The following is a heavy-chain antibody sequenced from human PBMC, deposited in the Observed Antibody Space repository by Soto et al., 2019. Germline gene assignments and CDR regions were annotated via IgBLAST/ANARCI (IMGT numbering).Heavy chain of an antibody. Sequence: SETLSLTCTVSGGSISSGGYYWSWIRQHPGKGLEWIGYIYYSGSTYYNPSLKSRVTISVDTSKNQFSLKLSSVTAADTAVYYCARERIAARPGANWFDPWGQGTLVTVSS. CDR2: IYYSGST. D-gene: IGHD6-6*01. J-gene: IGHJ5*02. V-gene: IGHV4-31*03. CDR1: GGSISSGGYY. CDR3: ARERIAARPGANWFDP.